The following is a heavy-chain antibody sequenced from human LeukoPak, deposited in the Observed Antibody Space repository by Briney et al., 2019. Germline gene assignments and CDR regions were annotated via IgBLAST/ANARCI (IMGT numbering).Heavy chain of an antibody. CDR2: IYTSGST. V-gene: IGHV4-4*07. J-gene: IGHJ3*02. CDR1: GGSISSYY. D-gene: IGHD3-10*01. Sequence: PSETLSLTCTVSGGSISSYYWSWIRQPAGKGLEWIGRIYTSGSTNYNPSLKSRVTMSVDTSKNQFSLKLSSVTAADPAVYYCARDGELWFGVNHHAFDIWGQGTMVTVSS. CDR3: ARDGELWFGVNHHAFDI.